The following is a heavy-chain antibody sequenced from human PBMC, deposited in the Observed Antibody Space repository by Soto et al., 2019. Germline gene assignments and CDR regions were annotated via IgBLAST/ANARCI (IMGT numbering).Heavy chain of an antibody. CDR1: GFTFTSYA. V-gene: IGHV3-23*01. CDR2: ISAGGGST. D-gene: IGHD3-10*01. Sequence: PGGSLRLSCAASGFTFTSYAMNWVRQAPGKGLEWVSSISAGGGSTYYADSVKGRFTISRDNSKNTLYLQMNSPRAEDTAVYYCARDLTARGVNSRWLDWGQGTLVTVSS. CDR3: ARDLTARGVNSRWLD. J-gene: IGHJ4*02.